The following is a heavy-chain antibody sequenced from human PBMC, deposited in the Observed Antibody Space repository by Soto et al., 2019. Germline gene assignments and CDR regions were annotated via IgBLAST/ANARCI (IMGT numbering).Heavy chain of an antibody. CDR1: GFTFSSYG. Sequence: QVQLVESGGGVVQPGRSLRLSCAASGFTFSSYGMHWVRQAPGKGLEWVAVIWYDGSNKYYADSVKGRFTISRDNSKNTLYLQMNSLRAEDTAVYYCASLRDSYGMDVWDQGTTVTVSS. CDR2: IWYDGSNK. D-gene: IGHD3-10*01. CDR3: ASLRDSYGMDV. V-gene: IGHV3-33*01. J-gene: IGHJ6*02.